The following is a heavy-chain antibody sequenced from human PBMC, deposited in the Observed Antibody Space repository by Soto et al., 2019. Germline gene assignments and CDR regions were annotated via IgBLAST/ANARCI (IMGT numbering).Heavy chain of an antibody. CDR3: ARDADSSGLHY. D-gene: IGHD6-19*01. V-gene: IGHV3-53*02. Sequence: EVSLVETGGGLIHPGGSLRLSCAASGLTVSGMFMNWVRQAPGKGLEWVSVIYPAGPTYYADSVKGRFTISRDNSKNTLFLQLNNLRAEDTAVYYCARDADSSGLHYWGQGILVTVSS. CDR2: IYPAGPT. CDR1: GLTVSGMF. J-gene: IGHJ4*02.